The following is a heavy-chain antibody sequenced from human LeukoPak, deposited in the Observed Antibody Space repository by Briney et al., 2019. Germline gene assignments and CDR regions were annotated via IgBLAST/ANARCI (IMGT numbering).Heavy chain of an antibody. CDR2: VYDRGTGT. CDR1: RFAFSKYA. V-gene: IGHV3-23*01. CDR3: AKGLKADVGPYMGYHYYMDV. Sequence: GGSLRVSCAASRFAFSKYAMSWVRQAPGKGLEWVSPVYDRGTGTYYADSVKGRFTVSRDNAKSTLSLQIISLRAEDTALYYCAKGLKADVGPYMGYHYYMDVWGKGTTVTVSS. D-gene: IGHD3-16*01. J-gene: IGHJ6*03.